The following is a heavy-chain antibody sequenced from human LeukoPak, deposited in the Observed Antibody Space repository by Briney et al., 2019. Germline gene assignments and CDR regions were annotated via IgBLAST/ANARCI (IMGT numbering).Heavy chain of an antibody. J-gene: IGHJ4*02. CDR3: ARREDYGDYVY. CDR1: GGTFSSYA. D-gene: IGHD4-17*01. V-gene: IGHV1-69*05. Sequence: SVTVSCKASGGTFSSYAIRWVRQAPGQGLEWMGGIIPIFGTADYAQKFQGRVTITTDESTSTAYMELSSLRSEDPALCYCARREDYGDYVYWGQGTLVTVSS. CDR2: IIPIFGTA.